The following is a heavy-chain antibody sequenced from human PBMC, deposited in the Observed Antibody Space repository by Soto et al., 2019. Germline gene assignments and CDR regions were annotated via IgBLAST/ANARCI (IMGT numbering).Heavy chain of an antibody. Sequence: EVQVLESGGGLVQPGGSLRLSCAASGFTFSSYAMSWVRQAPGKGLEWVSAISGSGGSTYYADSVKGRFTISRDNSKNTLHRQMNSLRAQDTAVYYCAKKPNSSGYRTVPRHCGQGTLVTVSS. CDR1: GFTFSSYA. V-gene: IGHV3-23*01. CDR3: AKKPNSSGYRTVPRH. J-gene: IGHJ4*02. D-gene: IGHD3-22*01. CDR2: ISGSGGST.